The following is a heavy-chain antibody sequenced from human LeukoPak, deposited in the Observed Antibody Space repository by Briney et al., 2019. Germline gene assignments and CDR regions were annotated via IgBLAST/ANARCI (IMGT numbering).Heavy chain of an antibody. CDR1: GGSISSSSYY. D-gene: IGHD3-10*01. Sequence: PSETLSLTCTVSGGSISSSSYYWGWIRQPPGKGLEWIGSIYYSGSTYYNPSLKSRVTISVDTSKNQFSLKLSSVTAADTAVYYCARAPELWFGELISYYYYMDVWGKGTTVTVSS. J-gene: IGHJ6*03. CDR2: IYYSGST. V-gene: IGHV4-39*01. CDR3: ARAPELWFGELISYYYYMDV.